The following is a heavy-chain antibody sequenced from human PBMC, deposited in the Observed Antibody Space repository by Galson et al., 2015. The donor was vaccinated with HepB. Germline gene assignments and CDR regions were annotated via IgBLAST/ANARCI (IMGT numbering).Heavy chain of an antibody. J-gene: IGHJ5*02. V-gene: IGHV3-11*01. CDR3: ARDPGPYDFWSGSLFDP. Sequence: SLRLSCAASGFTFSDYYMSWIRQAPGKGLEWVSYISSSGSTIYYADSVKGRFTISRDNAKNLLYLQMNSLRAEDTAVYYCARDPGPYDFWSGSLFDPWGQGTLVTVSS. D-gene: IGHD3-3*01. CDR1: GFTFSDYY. CDR2: ISSSGSTI.